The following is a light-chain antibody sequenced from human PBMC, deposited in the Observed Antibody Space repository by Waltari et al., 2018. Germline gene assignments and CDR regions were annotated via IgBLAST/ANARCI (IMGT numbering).Light chain of an antibody. CDR2: DAS. J-gene: IGKJ1*01. CDR1: QSISSH. Sequence: EIVLTQSPATLSLSPGERATLSCRASQSISSHLAWYQQKPGQAPRPLVFDASNRATGIPARFSGAGSGTDFTLSITTLEPEDFAVYYCQHRSDWPWTFGQGTKVEFK. CDR3: QHRSDWPWT. V-gene: IGKV3-11*01.